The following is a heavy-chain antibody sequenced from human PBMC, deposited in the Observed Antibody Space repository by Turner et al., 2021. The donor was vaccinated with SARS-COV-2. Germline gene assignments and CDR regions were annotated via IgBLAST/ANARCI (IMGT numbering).Heavy chain of an antibody. Sequence: VQLVQSGAAVTKPGSSVKVSCKASGGTFSSYAISRVRQAPGQGLEWRRGIIPIIGTTNYAQKFKGRVTITADKSTSTAYMELSSLRYEDTAVYYCARDGAYDSSDYGMEGWGQGTRVTVSS. CDR3: ARDGAYDSSDYGMEG. CDR1: GGTFSSYA. CDR2: IIPIIGTT. D-gene: IGHD3-22*01. J-gene: IGHJ4*02. V-gene: IGHV1-69*06.